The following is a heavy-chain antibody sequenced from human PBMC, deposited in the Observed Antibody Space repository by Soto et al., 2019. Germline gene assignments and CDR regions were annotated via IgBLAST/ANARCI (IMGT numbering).Heavy chain of an antibody. D-gene: IGHD5-12*01. CDR1: GGSFSGYY. J-gene: IGHJ4*02. CDR2: INHSGST. CDR3: ARVRWLRFGTDY. Sequence: SETLSLTCAVYGGSFSGYYWSWIRQPPGKGLEWIGEINHSGSTNYNPSLKSRVTISVDTSKNQFSLKLSSVTAADTAVYYCARVRWLRFGTDYWGQGTLVTVSS. V-gene: IGHV4-34*01.